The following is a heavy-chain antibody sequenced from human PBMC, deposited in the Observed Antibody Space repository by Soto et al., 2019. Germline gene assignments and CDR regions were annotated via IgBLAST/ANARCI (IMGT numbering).Heavy chain of an antibody. Sequence: QVQLVQSGAEGKKPGASVKVSCKSSGYTFTSYGITWVRPAPGHGLEWMGWISAYNGYTNYAQTLQGRVTMTTDTSASTAWMELRSLRSDDTAVYYGARGDGSYKYGMDVWCNGTTVIVSS. CDR1: GYTFTSYG. CDR2: ISAYNGYT. V-gene: IGHV1-18*01. CDR3: ARGDGSYKYGMDV. D-gene: IGHD1-26*01. J-gene: IGHJ6*04.